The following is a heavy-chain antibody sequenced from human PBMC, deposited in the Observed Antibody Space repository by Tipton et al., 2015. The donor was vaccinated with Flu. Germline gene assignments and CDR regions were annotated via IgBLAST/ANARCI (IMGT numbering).Heavy chain of an antibody. J-gene: IGHJ4*02. Sequence: TLSLTCTVSGGSISSSSYYWGWIRQPPGKGLEWIGSIYYSGSTYYNPSLKSRVTISVDTSKNQFSLKLSSVTAADTAVYYCASTPYYDFWSGPYYFDYWGQGTLVTVSS. CDR3: ASTPYYDFWSGPYYFDY. CDR1: GGSISSSSYY. CDR2: IYYSGST. V-gene: IGHV4-39*01. D-gene: IGHD3-3*01.